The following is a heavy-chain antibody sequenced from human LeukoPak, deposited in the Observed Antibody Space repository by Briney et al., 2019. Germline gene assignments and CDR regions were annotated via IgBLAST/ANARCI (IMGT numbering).Heavy chain of an antibody. CDR2: ISGSSGLT. Sequence: GGSLRLSCAASGFTFSNYAMSWVRQAPGRGLEWVSAISGSSGLTYYADSVKGRFTISRDDSKNTLYLQMNSLRAEDTAVYYCARRGESANYGDYRFDYWGQGTLVTVSS. J-gene: IGHJ4*02. D-gene: IGHD4-17*01. CDR3: ARRGESANYGDYRFDY. V-gene: IGHV3-23*01. CDR1: GFTFSNYA.